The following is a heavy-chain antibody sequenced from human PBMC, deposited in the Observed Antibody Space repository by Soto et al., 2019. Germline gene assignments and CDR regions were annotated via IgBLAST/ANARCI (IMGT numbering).Heavy chain of an antibody. Sequence: PGESLTISCKGSGYSFTSYWISWVRQMPGKGLEWMGRIDPSDSYTNYSPSFQGHVTISADKSISTAYLQWSSLKASDTAMYYCARQGSNGAYYYYGMDVWGQGTTVTVSS. CDR3: ARQGSNGAYYYYGMDV. V-gene: IGHV5-10-1*01. J-gene: IGHJ6*02. CDR1: GYSFTSYW. CDR2: IDPSDSYT. D-gene: IGHD3-16*01.